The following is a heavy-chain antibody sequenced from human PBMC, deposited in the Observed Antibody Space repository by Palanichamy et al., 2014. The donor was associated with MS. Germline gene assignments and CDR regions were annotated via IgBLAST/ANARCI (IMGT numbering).Heavy chain of an antibody. CDR2: ISYSGNT. CDR1: GVSVSSGGFY. CDR3: ARGRAVFFWYFDF. V-gene: IGHV4-61*08. Sequence: QAQLPESGPGLVKPSETLSLTCAISGVSVSSGGFYWSWIRQPPGKGLEWIGYISYSGNTNYNPSLKSRVTTSVDASKNQFSLKLRSVTAADTAVYYCARGRAVFFWYFDFWGRGTLVTVSS. J-gene: IGHJ2*01. D-gene: IGHD3-16*01.